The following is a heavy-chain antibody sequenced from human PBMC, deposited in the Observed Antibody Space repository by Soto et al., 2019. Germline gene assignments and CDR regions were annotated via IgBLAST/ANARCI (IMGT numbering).Heavy chain of an antibody. D-gene: IGHD1-7*01. Sequence: EVQLLESGGGLVQPGGSLRLSCAASGFTFSSYAMSWVRQAPGKGLEWVSAISGSGGSTYYADSVKGRFTISRDNSKNTLYLQMNGLRAEDTAVYYCAKSCCPGTMRGYFDYWGQGTLVTVSS. CDR2: ISGSGGST. CDR1: GFTFSSYA. J-gene: IGHJ4*02. V-gene: IGHV3-23*01. CDR3: AKSCCPGTMRGYFDY.